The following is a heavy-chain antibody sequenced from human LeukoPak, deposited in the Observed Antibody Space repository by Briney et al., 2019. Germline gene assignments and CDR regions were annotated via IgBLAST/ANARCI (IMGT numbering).Heavy chain of an antibody. CDR3: FTEMVDY. CDR1: GFTFSSYA. D-gene: IGHD5-24*01. J-gene: IGHJ4*02. V-gene: IGHV3-30*04. Sequence: GGSLRLSCAASGFTFSSYAMHWVRQAPGKGLEWVAVISYDGSNKYYADSVKGRFTISRDNSKNTLYLQMNSLRAEDTAVYYCFTEMVDYWGQGTLVTVSS. CDR2: ISYDGSNK.